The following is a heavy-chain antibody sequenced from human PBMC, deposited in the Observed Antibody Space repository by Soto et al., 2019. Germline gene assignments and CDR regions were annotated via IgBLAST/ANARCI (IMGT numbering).Heavy chain of an antibody. D-gene: IGHD6-13*01. J-gene: IGHJ6*02. CDR2: INAGNGNT. V-gene: IGHV1-18*01. Sequence: ASVKVSCKASRYTFSTYGIHWVRQAPGQRLEWLGWINAGNGNTNYAQKLQGRVTMTTDTSTSTAYMELRSLRSDDTAVYYRARAAYSSSWSEYYYYGMDVWGQGTTVTVSS. CDR3: ARAAYSSSWSEYYYYGMDV. CDR1: RYTFSTYG.